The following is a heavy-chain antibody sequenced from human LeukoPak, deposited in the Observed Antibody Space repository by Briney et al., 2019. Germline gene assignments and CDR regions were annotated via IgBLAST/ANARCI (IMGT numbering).Heavy chain of an antibody. D-gene: IGHD3-22*01. CDR2: FSNTGGT. Sequence: ESSETLSLTCTVSGGSVSSYYWTWIRQPPGKGLEWIGSFSNTGGTSYNPSLKSRVTISADTSKTRFSLTLRSVTAADTALYYCARHVGSSVYDSFDIWGQGTTVTVSS. CDR1: GGSVSSYY. CDR3: ARHVGSSVYDSFDI. J-gene: IGHJ3*02. V-gene: IGHV4-59*08.